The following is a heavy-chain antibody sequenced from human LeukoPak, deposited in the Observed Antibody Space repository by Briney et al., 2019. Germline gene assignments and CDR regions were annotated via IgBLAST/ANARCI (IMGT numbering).Heavy chain of an antibody. Sequence: ASVKVSCKASGYTFRRYSMSWVRQAPGKGLEWMGWLSPSHTTRVYAQQFQGRVTMTADTNTNTVSMELRSLTSDDTAVYFCARDYILTLETENGDGFAIWGQGTVVSVSS. D-gene: IGHD3-9*01. CDR2: LSPSHTTR. CDR3: ARDYILTLETENGDGFAI. V-gene: IGHV1-18*01. CDR1: GYTFRRYS. J-gene: IGHJ3*02.